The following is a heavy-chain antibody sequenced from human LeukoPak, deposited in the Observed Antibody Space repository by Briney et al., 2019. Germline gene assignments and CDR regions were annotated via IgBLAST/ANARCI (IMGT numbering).Heavy chain of an antibody. CDR1: GFTVSSYA. V-gene: IGHV3-30-3*02. CDR2: ISYDGSNK. J-gene: IGHJ5*02. D-gene: IGHD3-10*01. CDR3: AKDIWFGKLLPPPPNWFDP. Sequence: GGTLRLSCAAAGFTVSSYAMHWVRQAPCKWREWVALISYDGSNKYYADCVKGRFTISRDNSKNTLYLQMTSLRAEDTAVYYCAKDIWFGKLLPPPPNWFDPWGQGTLVTVSS.